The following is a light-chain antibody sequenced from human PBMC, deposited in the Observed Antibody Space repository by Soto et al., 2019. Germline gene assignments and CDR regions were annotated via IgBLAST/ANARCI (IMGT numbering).Light chain of an antibody. Sequence: QSVLTQPASVSGSPGQSITISCTGALSDVGGDDYVSWYQHHPGKAPKLILYDVSNRPSGVSNRFSGSKCGNTASLTISGLQTEDEAEYYCSSYANVIFGGGTKVTVL. V-gene: IGLV2-14*01. CDR3: SSYANVI. J-gene: IGLJ2*01. CDR1: LSDVGGDDY. CDR2: DVS.